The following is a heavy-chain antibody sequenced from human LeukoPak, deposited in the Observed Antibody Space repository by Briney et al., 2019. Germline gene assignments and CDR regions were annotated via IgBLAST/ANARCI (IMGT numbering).Heavy chain of an antibody. Sequence: ASVKVSCKPSGYTFTTCAVHWMRQAPGQRLEWMGWIHADSGNTKYSQKLQGRVAIARDTSASTIYMELTSLRIEATAVYFCTIGLAGDWDAFDIWGLGTMVTVSS. J-gene: IGHJ3*02. CDR2: IHADSGNT. CDR3: TIGLAGDWDAFDI. D-gene: IGHD6-19*01. V-gene: IGHV1-3*01. CDR1: GYTFTTCA.